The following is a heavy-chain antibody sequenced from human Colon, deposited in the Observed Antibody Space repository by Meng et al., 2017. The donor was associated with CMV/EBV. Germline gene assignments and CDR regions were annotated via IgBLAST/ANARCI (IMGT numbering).Heavy chain of an antibody. V-gene: IGHV4-59*01. J-gene: IGHJ4*02. CDR1: GASINLYY. CDR2: IYSSGSS. Sequence: GSLRLSCSVSGASINLYYWSWIRQPPGKGLEWIGDIYSSGSSNQNPSLQTRVTISLDTSKKQISLKLRSVTAADTAIYYCAREGRDCGSTSCQYYFDYWGRGTLVTVSS. D-gene: IGHD2-2*01. CDR3: AREGRDCGSTSCQYYFDY.